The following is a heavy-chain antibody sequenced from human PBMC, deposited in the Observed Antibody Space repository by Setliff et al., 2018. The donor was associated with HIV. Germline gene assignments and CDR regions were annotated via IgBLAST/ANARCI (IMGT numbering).Heavy chain of an antibody. Sequence: SETLYLTCNVSGGSISSGSYYWSWIRQPAGKGLEWIGRIYTSGSTNYNPSLKSRVTISVDTSKNQFSLKLNSVTAADTAVYYCAREAPQIYCGGGSCYSALDYWGQGTLVTVSS. D-gene: IGHD2-15*01. CDR2: IYTSGST. V-gene: IGHV4-61*02. J-gene: IGHJ4*02. CDR1: GGSISSGSYY. CDR3: AREAPQIYCGGGSCYSALDY.